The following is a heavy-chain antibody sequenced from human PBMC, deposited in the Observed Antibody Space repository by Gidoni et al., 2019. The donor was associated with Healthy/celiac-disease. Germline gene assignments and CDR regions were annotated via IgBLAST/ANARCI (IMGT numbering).Heavy chain of an antibody. J-gene: IGHJ4*02. CDR3: ARDRKGHIVATPHYFDY. Sequence: QVQLVESGGGLVNPGGSLRLSCAASGFTLRDYYMSWILQAPGKGLEWVSYISSSGSTIYYADSVKGRFTISRDNAKNSLYLQMNSLRAEDTAVYYCARDRKGHIVATPHYFDYWGQGTLVTVSS. CDR2: ISSSGSTI. V-gene: IGHV3-11*01. CDR1: GFTLRDYY. D-gene: IGHD5-12*01.